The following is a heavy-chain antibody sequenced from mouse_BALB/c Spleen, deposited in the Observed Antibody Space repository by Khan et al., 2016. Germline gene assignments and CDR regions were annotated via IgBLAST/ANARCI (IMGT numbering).Heavy chain of an antibody. CDR3: TGGGYYDYFAY. V-gene: IGHV6-6*02. CDR1: GFPFSSYW. D-gene: IGHD2-3*01. J-gene: IGHJ2*01. CDR2: IRLKSDNNAT. Sequence: EVQLQESGGGLVQPGGSMKLSCVTSGFPFSSYWMSWVRQSPEKGLEWVAEIRLKSDNNATHYAESVKGKFTISRDDSKSRLFLQMNNVRDEDTVIYYCTGGGYYDYFAYWGQGTTLTVSS.